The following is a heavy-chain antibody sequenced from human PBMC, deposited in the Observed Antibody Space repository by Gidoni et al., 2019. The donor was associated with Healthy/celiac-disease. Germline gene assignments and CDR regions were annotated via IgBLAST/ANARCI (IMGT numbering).Heavy chain of an antibody. CDR2: INPNSGGT. V-gene: IGHV1-2*02. J-gene: IGHJ6*02. Sequence: QVQLVQSGAEVKQPGPSVKVSCKASGHTFTGSYLHWVRQAPGQGLEWMGWINPNSGGTNYAPKFQGRVTMTRDTSISTAYMELSRMRADDTAVYYCARSGEAAMAGDYYYGMDVWGQGTTVTVSS. CDR1: GHTFTGSY. D-gene: IGHD5-18*01. CDR3: ARSGEAAMAGDYYYGMDV.